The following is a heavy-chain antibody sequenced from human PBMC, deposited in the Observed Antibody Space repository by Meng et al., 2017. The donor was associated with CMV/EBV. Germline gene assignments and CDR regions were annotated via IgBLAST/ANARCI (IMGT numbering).Heavy chain of an antibody. J-gene: IGHJ4*02. Sequence: SETLSLTCTVSGGSISSYYWGWIRQPPGKGLEWIGSIYYSGSTYYNPSLKSRVTISVDKSKNQFSLKLSSVTAADTAVYYCARTNGPWTAMADYWGQGTLVTVSS. D-gene: IGHD5-18*01. CDR3: ARTNGPWTAMADY. V-gene: IGHV4-39*07. CDR2: IYYSGST. CDR1: GGSISSYY.